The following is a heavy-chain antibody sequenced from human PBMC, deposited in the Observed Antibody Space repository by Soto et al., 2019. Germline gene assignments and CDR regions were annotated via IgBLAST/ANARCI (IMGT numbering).Heavy chain of an antibody. Sequence: EVQLVESGGGLVQPGGSLRLSCAASGFTFSSYDMHWVRQATGKGLEWVSAIGTAGDTYYPGSVKGRFTISRENAKNSLYLQMSSLRAEDTAVYYCARSSYGSGKDYWGQGTLVTVSS. V-gene: IGHV3-13*01. CDR3: ARSSYGSGKDY. CDR2: IGTAGDT. CDR1: GFTFSSYD. J-gene: IGHJ4*02. D-gene: IGHD3-10*01.